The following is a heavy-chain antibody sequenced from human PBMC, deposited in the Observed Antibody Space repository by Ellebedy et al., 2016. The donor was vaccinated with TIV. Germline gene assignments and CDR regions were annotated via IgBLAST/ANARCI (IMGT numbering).Heavy chain of an antibody. CDR2: FYYSGST. CDR1: GDSISSSSYF. V-gene: IGHV4-39*01. CDR3: ASERSQDNAFDI. Sequence: SETLSLXXTVSGDSISSSSYFWVWIRQPPGQGLEWIGAFYYSGSTYYNPSLKSRVTISADTSKNQFSLKLSSVTAADTAVYYCASERSQDNAFDIWGQGTMVTVSS. J-gene: IGHJ3*02.